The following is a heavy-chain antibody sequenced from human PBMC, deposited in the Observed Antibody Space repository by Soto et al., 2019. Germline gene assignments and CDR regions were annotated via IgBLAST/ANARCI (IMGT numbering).Heavy chain of an antibody. CDR3: ARVPGGFTYGFFGLDV. CDR2: IGTAGDT. J-gene: IGHJ6*02. D-gene: IGHD5-18*01. CDR1: GFTFSSYD. Sequence: EVQLVESGGDLVQPGGSLRLSCAASGFTFSSYDMHWVRHSSTKGLEWVSAIGTAGDTHYADSVKGRFTISRENAKTSFYLQMNSLRDGDTAVYYCARVPGGFTYGFFGLDVWGQGTTVTVSS. V-gene: IGHV3-13*01.